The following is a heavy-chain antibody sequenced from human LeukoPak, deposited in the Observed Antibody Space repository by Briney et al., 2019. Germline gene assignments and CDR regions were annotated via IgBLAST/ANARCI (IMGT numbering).Heavy chain of an antibody. J-gene: IGHJ1*01. Sequence: DPSETLSLTCTVSGGSISSSSYYWSWIRQPPGKGLEWIGEINYSGSTNYNPSLKSRVTISVDTSKKQFSLRLSSVTAADTAVYYCASFGSTSWPYFQHWGQGTLVTVSS. CDR3: ASFGSTSWPYFQH. V-gene: IGHV4-39*07. CDR2: INYSGST. CDR1: GGSISSSSYY. D-gene: IGHD6-13*01.